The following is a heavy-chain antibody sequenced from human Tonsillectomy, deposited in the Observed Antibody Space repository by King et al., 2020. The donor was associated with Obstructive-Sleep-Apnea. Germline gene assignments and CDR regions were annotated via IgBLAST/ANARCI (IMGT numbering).Heavy chain of an antibody. D-gene: IGHD3-22*01. J-gene: IGHJ4*02. V-gene: IGHV4-31*03. Sequence: QLQESGPGLVKPSQTLSLTCTVSGGSISSGGYYWSWIRQHPGKGLEWIGYIYYSGSPYYNPSLKSRVTISVDTSKNQFSLKLSSVTAEDTAVYYCAGEGGYYDSVGYWGQGTLVTVSS. CDR1: GGSISSGGYY. CDR3: AGEGGYYDSVGY. CDR2: IYYSGSP.